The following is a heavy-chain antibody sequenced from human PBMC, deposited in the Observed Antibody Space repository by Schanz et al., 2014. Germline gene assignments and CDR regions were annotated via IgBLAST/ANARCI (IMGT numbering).Heavy chain of an antibody. CDR3: AKDLYNYGIFDS. D-gene: IGHD3-16*01. J-gene: IGHJ5*01. CDR2: MSGSGSTA. V-gene: IGHV3-23*04. CDR1: GFSFSIFA. Sequence: VQLVESGGGLVQPGGSLRLSCAASGFSFSIFAMTWVRQAPGQGLEWVSGMSGSGSTADYADSVKGRFTISRDNSRKTLYLQMNSLRADDTAVYYCAKDLYNYGIFDSWGQGTLVTVSS.